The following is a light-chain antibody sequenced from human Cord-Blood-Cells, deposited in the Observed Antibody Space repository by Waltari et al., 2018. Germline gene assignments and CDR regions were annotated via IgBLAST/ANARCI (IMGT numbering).Light chain of an antibody. V-gene: IGLV2-14*01. CDR2: DVS. CDR3: SSYTSSSTYV. CDR1: SSDVGGYNY. J-gene: IGLJ1*01. Sequence: QSALTQPASVSGSPGQSITISCTGTSSDVGGYNYVSWYQQHPSKAPKLMIYDVSKRPSGVSNRFSGSKSGNTASLTLSGLQAEDEADYYCSSYTSSSTYVFGTGTKVTVL.